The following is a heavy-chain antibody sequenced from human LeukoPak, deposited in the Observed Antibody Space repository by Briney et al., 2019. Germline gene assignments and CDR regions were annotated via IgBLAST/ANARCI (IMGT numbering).Heavy chain of an antibody. J-gene: IGHJ6*02. CDR3: AKAISPRLDYYYGMDV. V-gene: IGHV3-23*01. D-gene: IGHD3-3*01. CDR2: ISGGGGST. CDR1: GFTFTSYS. Sequence: GGSLRLSCAASGFTFTSYSMNWVRQAPGKGLEWVSTISGGGGSTYYADSVKGRFTISRDNSKNRLYLQMNSLRADDTAVYYCAKAISPRLDYYYGMDVWGQGTTVTVSS.